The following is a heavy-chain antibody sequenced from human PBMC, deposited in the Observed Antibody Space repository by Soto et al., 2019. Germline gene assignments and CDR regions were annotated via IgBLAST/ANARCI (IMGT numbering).Heavy chain of an antibody. CDR3: ARDLAVGLVDY. J-gene: IGHJ4*02. D-gene: IGHD6-19*01. CDR2: ISAYNGNT. CDR1: GYTFTSYG. Sequence: QVQLVQSGAEVKKPGASVKVSCKASGYTFTSYGISWVRQAPGQGLEWMGWISAYNGNTNYAQKLQGRVTMTTXXXXSXAXXXXXXXXXXDTAVYYCARDLAVGLVDYWGQGTLVTVSS. V-gene: IGHV1-18*01.